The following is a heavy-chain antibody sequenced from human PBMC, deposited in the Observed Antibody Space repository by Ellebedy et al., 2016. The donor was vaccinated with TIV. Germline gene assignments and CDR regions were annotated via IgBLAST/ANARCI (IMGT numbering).Heavy chain of an antibody. J-gene: IGHJ4*02. Sequence: SETLSLTXTVSGGSIDNTSYFWGWIRQPPGKGLEWIGSIYDSATTFSNPSLKSRVTMSLDTSKNQFSLNLTSVTAADTAVYYCASGGWSGDRHFFDYWGQGTLVTVSS. CDR3: ASGGWSGDRHFFDY. D-gene: IGHD3-3*01. CDR1: GGSIDNTSYF. CDR2: IYDSATT. V-gene: IGHV4-61*05.